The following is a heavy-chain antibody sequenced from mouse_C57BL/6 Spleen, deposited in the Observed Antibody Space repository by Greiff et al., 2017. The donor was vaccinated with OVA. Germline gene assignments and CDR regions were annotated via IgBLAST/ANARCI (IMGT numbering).Heavy chain of an antibody. CDR1: GFTFSSYA. CDR2: ISDGGSYT. CDR3: ARDRDYYGSTFAY. V-gene: IGHV5-4*01. Sequence: EVMLVESGGGLVKPGGSLKLSCAASGFTFSSYAMSWVRQTPEKRLEWVATISDGGSYTYYPDNVKGRFTISRDNAKNNLYLQMSHLKSEDTAMDYCARDRDYYGSTFAYWGQGTLVTVSA. D-gene: IGHD1-1*01. J-gene: IGHJ3*01.